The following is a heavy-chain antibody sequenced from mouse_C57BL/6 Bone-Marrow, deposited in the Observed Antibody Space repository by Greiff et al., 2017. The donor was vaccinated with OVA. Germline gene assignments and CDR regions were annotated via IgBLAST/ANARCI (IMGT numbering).Heavy chain of an antibody. CDR1: GYTFTSYG. Sequence: QVQLQQSGAELARPGASVKLSCKASGYTFTSYGISWVKQRTGQGLEWIGEIYPRSGNTYYNEKFKGKATLTADKSSSTAYMELRNLTSEDSAVYLCERVKTYLDDWGQGTTLTVAS. V-gene: IGHV1-81*01. J-gene: IGHJ2*01. CDR3: ERVKTYLDD. CDR2: IYPRSGNT.